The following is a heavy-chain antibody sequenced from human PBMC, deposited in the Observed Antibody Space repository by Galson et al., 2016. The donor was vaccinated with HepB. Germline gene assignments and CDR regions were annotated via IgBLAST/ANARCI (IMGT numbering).Heavy chain of an antibody. Sequence: SLRLSCAASGFPFSGHWMSWIRQTPGKGLEWMANIKDDGSEKYYADSVKGRFIISRDNARSSFHLQMNSLRPEGTAVYYCARARPGIGAAGTLFDNWGQGTLVAVAS. J-gene: IGHJ4*02. CDR2: IKDDGSEK. CDR3: ARARPGIGAAGTLFDN. V-gene: IGHV3-7*03. D-gene: IGHD6-13*01. CDR1: GFPFSGHW.